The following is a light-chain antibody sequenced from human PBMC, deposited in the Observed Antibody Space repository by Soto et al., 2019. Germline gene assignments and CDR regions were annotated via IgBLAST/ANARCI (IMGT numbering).Light chain of an antibody. V-gene: IGKV4-1*01. CDR1: QSVLYSSNNRNF. J-gene: IGKJ3*01. Sequence: DIVMTQSPDSLTLSLGERATINCKSSQSVLYSSNNRNFLAWYQQKPGQPPKLLISWASTRESGVPDRFSGSGSGTDFTLTISSLQTEDVALYFCQQYFLTPFTFGPGTKVEIK. CDR2: WAS. CDR3: QQYFLTPFT.